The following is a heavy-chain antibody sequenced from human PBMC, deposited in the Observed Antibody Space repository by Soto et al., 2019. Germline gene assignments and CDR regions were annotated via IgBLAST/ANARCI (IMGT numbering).Heavy chain of an antibody. V-gene: IGHV3-30*18. J-gene: IGHJ6*02. CDR2: ISYDGGSK. D-gene: IGHD3-22*01. Sequence: GGSLRLSCAASGFTFSSFGMHWVRQAPGKGLEWVAVISYDGGSKYYADSVKGRFTISRDNSKNTLYLQMDSLRAEDTAVYYCAKDFERNYYDSSGYYYYYGMDVWGQGTRVTVPS. CDR1: GFTFSSFG. CDR3: AKDFERNYYDSSGYYYYYGMDV.